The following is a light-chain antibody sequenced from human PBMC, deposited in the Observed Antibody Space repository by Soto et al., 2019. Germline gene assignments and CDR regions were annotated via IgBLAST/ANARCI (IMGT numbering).Light chain of an antibody. CDR3: QQYNEWPLT. J-gene: IGKJ4*01. CDR1: RSVSSN. CDR2: DAS. Sequence: EIVMTQSPATLSVSPGXRATLSCRARRSVSSNLAWYQQKPGQAPRLLIYDASIRATGIPARFSGSGSGTEFTLTISSLQSEDSAVYYCQQYNEWPLTFGGGTKVDTK. V-gene: IGKV3-15*01.